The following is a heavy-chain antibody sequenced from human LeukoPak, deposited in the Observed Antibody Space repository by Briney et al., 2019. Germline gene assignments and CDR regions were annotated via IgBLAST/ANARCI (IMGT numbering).Heavy chain of an antibody. CDR3: ATFVDSYENSYFDL. Sequence: ASVKVSCKVSGYTLTELSMHWVRQAPGKGLEWMGGFDPEDGETIYAQKFQGRVTMTEDTSTDTAYMELSSLRSEDTAVYYCATFVDSYENSYFDLWGRGTLVTVSS. CDR1: GYTLTELS. CDR2: FDPEDGET. J-gene: IGHJ2*01. V-gene: IGHV1-24*01. D-gene: IGHD5-18*01.